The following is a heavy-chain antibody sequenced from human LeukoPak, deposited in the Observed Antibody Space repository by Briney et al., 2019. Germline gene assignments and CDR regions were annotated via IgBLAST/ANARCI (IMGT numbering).Heavy chain of an antibody. Sequence: PSETLSLTCTVSGGSISSSSYYWGWIRQPPGKGLEWIGSIYYSGSTYYNPSLKSRVTISVDTSKNQFSLKLSSVTAADTAVYYCARVPIEARPGVFDYWGQGTLITVSS. V-gene: IGHV4-39*07. CDR1: GGSISSSSYY. J-gene: IGHJ4*02. D-gene: IGHD6-6*01. CDR2: IYYSGST. CDR3: ARVPIEARPGVFDY.